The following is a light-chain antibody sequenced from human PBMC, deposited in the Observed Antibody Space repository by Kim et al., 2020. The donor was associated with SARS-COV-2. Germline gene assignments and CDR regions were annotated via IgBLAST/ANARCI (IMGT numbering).Light chain of an antibody. V-gene: IGKV3D-20*01. Sequence: FPGERSTLSCGASQSVSSSDLAWYQQKPGLAPRLLIYDASSRATGIPDRFSGSGSGTDFTLTISRLEPEDFAVYYCQQYGSSPGTFGQGTKVDIK. CDR2: DAS. CDR3: QQYGSSPGT. J-gene: IGKJ1*01. CDR1: QSVSSSD.